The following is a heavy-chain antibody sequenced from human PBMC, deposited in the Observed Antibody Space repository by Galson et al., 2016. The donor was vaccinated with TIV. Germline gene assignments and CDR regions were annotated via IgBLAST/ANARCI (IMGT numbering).Heavy chain of an antibody. CDR3: ARGTGFSYGFWY. D-gene: IGHD5-18*01. CDR1: GYSISRGFY. J-gene: IGHJ4*02. CDR2: IYHGGST. Sequence: GTLSLTCAVSGYSISRGFYWAWIRQPPGKGLEWMGTIYHGGSTYFNPSLKSRVAISVDTSKNQFSLKLTSVTASDTAVYYCARGTGFSYGFWYWGQGALVTVSS. V-gene: IGHV4-38-2*01.